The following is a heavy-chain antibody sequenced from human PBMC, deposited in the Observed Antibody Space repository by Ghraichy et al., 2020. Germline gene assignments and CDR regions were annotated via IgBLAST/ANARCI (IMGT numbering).Heavy chain of an antibody. Sequence: SETLSLTCTVSGGSIGYYYWSWIRQPPGKGLEWIGDILSSGSTTYNPSLKSRVTLSLDTSKNQFSLKLTSVTAADTAMYYCAREVDSGPNWFDPWGQGTLVTVSS. V-gene: IGHV4-59*01. J-gene: IGHJ5*02. D-gene: IGHD1-26*01. CDR1: GGSIGYYY. CDR3: AREVDSGPNWFDP. CDR2: ILSSGST.